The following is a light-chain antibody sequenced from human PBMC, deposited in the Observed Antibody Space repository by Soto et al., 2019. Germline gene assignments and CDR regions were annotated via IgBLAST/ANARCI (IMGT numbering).Light chain of an antibody. CDR2: GAF. CDR3: QQYGSSPRK. CDR1: QSVSTSY. Sequence: EIVLTQSPGTLSLSPGERATLSCRASQSVSTSYLAWYQQKPGQAPRLPIYGAFSRATGITDRFSGSGSGTVFTLTISRLEPEDFVVYYCQQYGSSPRKFGQGTKVEIK. V-gene: IGKV3-20*01. J-gene: IGKJ1*01.